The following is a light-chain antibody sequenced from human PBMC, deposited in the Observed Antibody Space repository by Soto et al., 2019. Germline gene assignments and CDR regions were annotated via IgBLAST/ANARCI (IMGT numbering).Light chain of an antibody. CDR1: QTVRNNY. Sequence: EFVLTQSPGTLPLSPREIATLSCRASQTVRNNYLAWCQHKSGQARRLLIYDASSSATGMADRFSGGGSRTDFTLTISRLEPEDFAVYYCQQFSSYPLTFGGGTKVDIK. V-gene: IGKV3-20*01. CDR2: DAS. J-gene: IGKJ4*01. CDR3: QQFSSYPLT.